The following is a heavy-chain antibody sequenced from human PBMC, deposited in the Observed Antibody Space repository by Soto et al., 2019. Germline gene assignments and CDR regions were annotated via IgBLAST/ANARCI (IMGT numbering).Heavy chain of an antibody. CDR1: GGSVSSGSYY. CDR3: ARGARLCSGGSCYTPDFDY. CDR2: IYYSGST. D-gene: IGHD2-15*01. Sequence: SETLSLTCTVSGGSVSSGSYYWSWIRQPPGKGLEWIGYIYYSGSTNYNPSLKSRVTISVDTSKNQFSLKLSSVTAAETAVYYCARGARLCSGGSCYTPDFDYWGQGTLVTVSS. V-gene: IGHV4-61*01. J-gene: IGHJ4*02.